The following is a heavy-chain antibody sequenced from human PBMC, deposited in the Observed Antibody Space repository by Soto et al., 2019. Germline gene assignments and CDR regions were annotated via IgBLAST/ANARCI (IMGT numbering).Heavy chain of an antibody. CDR3: ACLGSWALGWFDP. V-gene: IGHV4-31*03. J-gene: IGHJ5*02. CDR1: GGSISSGDYY. CDR2: ICHSGRA. Sequence: SETLALTCSVSGGSISSGDYYWSWIPQHPGKGLELIGYICHSGRAYYNPSLKSRLKMSVDTSKNQFSLNLSSVTAADTAVYYCACLGSWALGWFDPWGQGTLVTVSS. D-gene: IGHD2-15*01.